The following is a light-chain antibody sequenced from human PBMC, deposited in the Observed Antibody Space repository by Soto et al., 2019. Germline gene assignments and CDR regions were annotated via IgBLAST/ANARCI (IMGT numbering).Light chain of an antibody. CDR2: EVS. Sequence: QSSLTQPPSASGYPGQSVTISCTGTSSDIGGYKFVSWYQQHPGKAPKLMIYEVSKRPSGVPDRFSGSKSGNTASLTVSGLQADDESDYYCSSYAGSNNVLFGGGTKLTVL. CDR3: SSYAGSNNVL. J-gene: IGLJ2*01. V-gene: IGLV2-8*01. CDR1: SSDIGGYKF.